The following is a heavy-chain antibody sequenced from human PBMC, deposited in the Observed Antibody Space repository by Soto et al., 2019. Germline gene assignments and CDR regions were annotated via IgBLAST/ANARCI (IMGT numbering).Heavy chain of an antibody. CDR3: ARDGAMAPGEGIDAFDI. CDR2: ISAYNGNT. J-gene: IGHJ3*02. CDR1: GYTFTSYG. D-gene: IGHD5-18*01. V-gene: IGHV1-18*01. Sequence: ASVKVSCKASGYTFTSYGISWVRQAPGQGLEWMGWISAYNGNTNYAQKLQGRVTMTTDTSTSTAYMELRSLRSEDTAVYYCARDGAMAPGEGIDAFDILGHGTTVTVSS.